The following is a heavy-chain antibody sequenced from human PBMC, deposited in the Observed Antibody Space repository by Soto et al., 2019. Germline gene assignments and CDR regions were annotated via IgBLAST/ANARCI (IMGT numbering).Heavy chain of an antibody. CDR1: GGSISDHY. CDR2: IHNGGST. J-gene: IGHJ4*02. CDR3: ARGYYYDSSGYFPLGY. V-gene: IGHV4-59*11. D-gene: IGHD3-22*01. Sequence: SETLSLTCTVSGGSISDHYYMWIRQSPGKGLEYIGYIHNGGSTNYNPSLKSRVIISVDTSKNQFSLNLSSATAADTAIYYCARGYYYDSSGYFPLGYWGPGTLVTVSS.